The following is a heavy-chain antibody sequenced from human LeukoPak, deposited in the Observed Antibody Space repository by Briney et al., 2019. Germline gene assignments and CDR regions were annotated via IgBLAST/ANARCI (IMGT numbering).Heavy chain of an antibody. CDR2: IIPIFVTA. CDR1: GYTFTSYD. D-gene: IGHD1-26*01. V-gene: IGHV1-69*06. Sequence: ASVKVSCKASGYTFTSYDINWGRQAPGQGLEWVGGIIPIFVTANYTQKFQGRVTITADKSTSTAYMELSSLRSEDTAVYYCAVDVVGAPVDYWGQGTLVTVSS. J-gene: IGHJ4*02. CDR3: AVDVVGAPVDY.